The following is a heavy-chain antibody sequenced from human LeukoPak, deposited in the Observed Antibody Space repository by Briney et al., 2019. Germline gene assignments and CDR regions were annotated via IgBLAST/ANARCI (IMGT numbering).Heavy chain of an antibody. CDR3: ARDRGIAAARAHDY. Sequence: PGGSLRLSCAASGFTFSSYAMSWVRQAPGKGLEWVSGISGSGGSTYYADSVKGRLTISRDNSKDTLYLQMNSLRAEDTAVYYCARDRGIAAARAHDYWGQGTLVTVSS. V-gene: IGHV3-23*01. J-gene: IGHJ4*02. D-gene: IGHD6-13*01. CDR2: ISGSGGST. CDR1: GFTFSSYA.